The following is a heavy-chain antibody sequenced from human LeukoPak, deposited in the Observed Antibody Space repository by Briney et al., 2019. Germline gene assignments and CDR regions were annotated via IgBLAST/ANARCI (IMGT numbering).Heavy chain of an antibody. V-gene: IGHV4-34*01. CDR1: GGSFSGYY. CDR2: INHGGST. CDR3: ARPRYSYGSRDYAFDI. Sequence: SETLSLTCAVYGGSFSGYYWSWIRQPPGKGLEWIGEINHGGSTNYNPSLKSRVTISVDTSKNQFSLKLSSVTAADTAVYYCARPRYSYGSRDYAFDIWGQGTMVTVSS. J-gene: IGHJ3*02. D-gene: IGHD5-18*01.